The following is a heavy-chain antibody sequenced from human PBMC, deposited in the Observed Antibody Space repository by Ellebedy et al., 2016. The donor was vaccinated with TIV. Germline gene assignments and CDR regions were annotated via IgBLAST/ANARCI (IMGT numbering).Heavy chain of an antibody. J-gene: IGHJ4*02. CDR2: INSDGSGT. D-gene: IGHD1-26*01. V-gene: IGHV3-74*01. CDR1: GFTFSSSW. Sequence: PGGSLRLSCAASGFTFSSSWMHRVRQAPGKGLVWVSRINSDGSGTTYADSVKGRFTISRDNAKSTLYLQMNDLRAEDTAVYYCARDQSMLGPTTCDYWGQGTLVTVSS. CDR3: ARDQSMLGPTTCDY.